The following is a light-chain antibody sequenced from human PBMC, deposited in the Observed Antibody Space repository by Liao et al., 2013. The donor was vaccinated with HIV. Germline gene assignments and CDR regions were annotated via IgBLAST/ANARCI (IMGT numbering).Light chain of an antibody. CDR2: EDD. J-gene: IGLJ1*01. V-gene: IGLV3-1*01. CDR1: KVGDRI. CDR3: QAWDSSTPLYV. Sequence: SYELTQPPSVSVSPGQTASIPCSGDKVGDRIVSWYQQKPGQSPVLVIYEDDKRPSGIPERFSGSNSGNTATLTISGTQAMDEADYYCQAWDSSTPLYVFGTGTKVTVL.